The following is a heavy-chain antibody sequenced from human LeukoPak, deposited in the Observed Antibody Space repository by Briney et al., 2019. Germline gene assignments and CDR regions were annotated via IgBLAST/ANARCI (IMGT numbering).Heavy chain of an antibody. CDR1: GDSVSSNSAA. J-gene: IGHJ3*02. CDR2: TYYRSKWYN. Sequence: SQTLSLTCAISGDSVSSNSAAWSWIRQSPSRGLEWLGRTYYRSKWYNDYAVSVKSRITINPDTSKNQFSLQLNSVTPEDTAVYYCARMDDSDIVATPGTFDIWGQGTMVTVSS. D-gene: IGHD5-12*01. V-gene: IGHV6-1*01. CDR3: ARMDDSDIVATPGTFDI.